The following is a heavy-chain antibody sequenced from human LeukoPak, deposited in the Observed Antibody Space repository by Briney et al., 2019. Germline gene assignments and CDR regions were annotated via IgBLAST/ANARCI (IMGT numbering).Heavy chain of an antibody. J-gene: IGHJ4*02. CDR2: IYYSGST. CDR1: GVSVSTGRCY. V-gene: IGHV4-61*01. CDR3: VRDRELNY. Sequence: SDILSLTCTVSGVSVSTGRCYWSWVRPPPGEGLEWIGYIYYSGSTNYNPSLKSRVTISVDTSKNQFSLKLSSVTAADTAVYYCVRDRELNYWGQGTLVTVSS. D-gene: IGHD1-26*01.